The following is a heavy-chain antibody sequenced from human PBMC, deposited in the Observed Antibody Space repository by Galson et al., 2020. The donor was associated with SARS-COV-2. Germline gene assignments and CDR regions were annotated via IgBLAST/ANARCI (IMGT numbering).Heavy chain of an antibody. CDR1: GNTFSSYA. CDR2: LNAGNGNT. V-gene: IGHV1-3*01. J-gene: IGHJ6*03. CDR3: ARGGYSSSSIHYYYMDV. Sequence: ASVKVSCKASGNTFSSYAMHWVRQAPGQRLEWMGWLNAGNGNTKSSQKFQDRVIITSDTSASTVYMELSSLRSEDTAVYYCARGGYSSSSIHYYYMDVWGKGTTVTVSS. D-gene: IGHD6-6*01.